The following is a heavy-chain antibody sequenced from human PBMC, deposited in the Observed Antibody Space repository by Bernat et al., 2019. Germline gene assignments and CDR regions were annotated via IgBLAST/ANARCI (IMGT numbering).Heavy chain of an antibody. V-gene: IGHV1-46*03. D-gene: IGHD5-12*01. CDR2: INPSGGST. Sequence: QVQLVQSGAEVKKPGASVKVSCKASGYTFTSYYMHWVRQAPGQGLEWMGIINPSGGSTSYAQKFQGRVTMTRDTSTSTVYMELSSLRSEDTAVYYCARASGYVTIGYYFDYWGQGTLVTVSS. CDR3: ARASGYVTIGYYFDY. J-gene: IGHJ4*02. CDR1: GYTFTSYY.